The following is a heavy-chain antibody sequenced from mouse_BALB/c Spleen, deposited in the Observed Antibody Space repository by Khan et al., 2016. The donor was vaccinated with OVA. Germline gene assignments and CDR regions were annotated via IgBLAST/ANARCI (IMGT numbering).Heavy chain of an antibody. D-gene: IGHD2-14*01. CDR1: GSTFTSYG. Sequence: EVQLQESGAELGRPGSSVKLSCKTSGSTFTSYGIKWVKQRPGQGLEWIGYIYPGNGYTEYNERFQGKAILTSDTSSSTAYMQIRSLPSEDSAMYFCTTAYYRYYFDYWGQGTILTVSS. J-gene: IGHJ2*01. V-gene: IGHV1S134*01. CDR2: IYPGNGYT. CDR3: TTAYYRYYFDY.